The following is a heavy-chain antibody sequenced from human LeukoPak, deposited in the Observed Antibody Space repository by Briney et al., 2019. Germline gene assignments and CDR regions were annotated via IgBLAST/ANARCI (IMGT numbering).Heavy chain of an antibody. Sequence: GGSLRLSCVASGFIVSSYYMTWVRQAPGKGLEWVSVIYSGGSTYYADSVKGRFTISRDNSKNTLYLQMNSLRAEDTAVYYCARDRGGRDHWGQGTLVTVSS. CDR2: IYSGGST. CDR3: ARDRGGRDH. V-gene: IGHV3-66*01. D-gene: IGHD3-16*01. J-gene: IGHJ4*02. CDR1: GFIVSSYY.